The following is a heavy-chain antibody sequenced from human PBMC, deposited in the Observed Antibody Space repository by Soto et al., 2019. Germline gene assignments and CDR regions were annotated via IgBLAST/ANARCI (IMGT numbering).Heavy chain of an antibody. CDR2: INHSGST. CDR1: GGSFSGYY. V-gene: IGHV4-34*01. J-gene: IGHJ4*02. D-gene: IGHD6-19*01. Sequence: QVQLQQWGAGLLKPSETLSLTCAVYGGSFSGYYWSWIRQPPGKGLEWIGEINHSGSTNYNPSLKSRVTIAVDTSKNQFALKLSSVTAADTAVYYCARGPTPLAVAGTNFAYWGQGTLVTVSS. CDR3: ARGPTPLAVAGTNFAY.